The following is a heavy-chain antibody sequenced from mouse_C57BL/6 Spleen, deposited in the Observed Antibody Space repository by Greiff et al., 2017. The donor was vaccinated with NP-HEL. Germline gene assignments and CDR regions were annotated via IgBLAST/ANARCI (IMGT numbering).Heavy chain of an antibody. CDR1: GFNIKDDY. D-gene: IGHD1-1*01. V-gene: IGHV14-4*01. CDR2: IDPENGDT. J-gene: IGHJ2*01. CDR3: TTWGYGSRDY. Sequence: VQLQQSGAELVKPGASVKLSCTASGFNIKDDYMHWVKQRPEQGLEWIGWIDPENGDTEYASKFQGKATITADTSSNTAYLQLSSLTSEDTAVYYCTTWGYGSRDYWGQGTTLTVSS.